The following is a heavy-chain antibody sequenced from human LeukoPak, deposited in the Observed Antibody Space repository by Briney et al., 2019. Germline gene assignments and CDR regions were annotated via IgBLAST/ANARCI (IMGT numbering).Heavy chain of an antibody. D-gene: IGHD4-17*01. V-gene: IGHV4-59*01. J-gene: IGHJ5*02. CDR3: ARVMTTVTTGWFDP. CDR1: GGSISSYY. Sequence: PETLSLTCTVSGGSISSYYWSWIRQPPGKGLEWIGYIYYSGSTNYNPSLKSRVTISVDTSKNQFSLKLSSVTAADTAVYYCARVMTTVTTGWFDPWGQGTLVTVSS. CDR2: IYYSGST.